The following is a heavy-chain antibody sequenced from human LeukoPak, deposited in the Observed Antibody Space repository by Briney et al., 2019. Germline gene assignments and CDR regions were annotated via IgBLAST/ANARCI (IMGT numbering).Heavy chain of an antibody. CDR3: ARASYYYGSGSYLLGYYYYYMDV. CDR1: GYTFTSYG. CDR2: ISAYNGNT. D-gene: IGHD3-10*01. Sequence: ASVKVSCKASGYTFTSYGISWVRQAPGQGLEWMGWISAYNGNTNYAQKLQGRVTMTTDTSTSTAYMELRSLRSDDTAVYYCARASYYYGSGSYLLGYYYYYMDVWGKGTTVTVSS. J-gene: IGHJ6*03. V-gene: IGHV1-18*01.